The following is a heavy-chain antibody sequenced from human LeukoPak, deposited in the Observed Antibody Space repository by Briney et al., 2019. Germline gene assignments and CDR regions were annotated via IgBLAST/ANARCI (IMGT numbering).Heavy chain of an antibody. Sequence: PGGSLRLSCAASGFAFSSYWMHWVRQAPGKGLVWVSRINSDGSSTSYADSVKGRFTISRDNAKNTLYRQMNSLRAEDTAVYYCARGLAAAGMSYYYYYMDVWGKGTTVTVSS. V-gene: IGHV3-74*01. CDR2: INSDGSST. CDR1: GFAFSSYW. D-gene: IGHD6-13*01. J-gene: IGHJ6*03. CDR3: ARGLAAAGMSYYYYYMDV.